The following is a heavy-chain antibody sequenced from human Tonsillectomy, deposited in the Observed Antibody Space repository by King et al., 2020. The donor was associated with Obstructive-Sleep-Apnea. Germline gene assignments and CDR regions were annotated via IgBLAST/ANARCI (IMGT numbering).Heavy chain of an antibody. V-gene: IGHV1-8*01. D-gene: IGHD6-13*01. CDR2: MNPNSGNT. Sequence: VQLVESGAEVKKPGASVKVSCKASGYTFTTYDINWVRQATGQGLEWMGWMNPNSGNTGYAQKFQGRVTMTRNTSISKAYMELSSLTSEDTAVYYCARRSRLKYHWFDPWGQGTLVTVSS. CDR1: GYTFTTYD. J-gene: IGHJ5*02. CDR3: ARRSRLKYHWFDP.